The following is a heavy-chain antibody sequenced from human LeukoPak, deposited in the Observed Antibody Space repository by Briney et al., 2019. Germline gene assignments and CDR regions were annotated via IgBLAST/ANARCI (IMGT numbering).Heavy chain of an antibody. CDR2: IKQDGSEK. Sequence: GGSLRLSCAASGFTFSSYWMSWVRQAPGKGLEWVANIKQDGSEKYYVDSVKGRFTISRDNAKNSLYLQMNSLRAEDTAVYYCARDVTYYYDSSGYRLNYWGRGTLVTVSS. CDR1: GFTFSSYW. D-gene: IGHD3-22*01. V-gene: IGHV3-7*01. CDR3: ARDVTYYYDSSGYRLNY. J-gene: IGHJ4*02.